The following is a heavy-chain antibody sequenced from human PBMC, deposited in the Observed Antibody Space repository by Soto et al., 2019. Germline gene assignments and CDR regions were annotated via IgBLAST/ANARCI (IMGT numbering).Heavy chain of an antibody. V-gene: IGHV3-48*02. CDR2: ISTPGTSK. Sequence: EVQLVESGGGLVQPGGSLTLSCVASGFTISTYSFNWVRQTPGKGLEWLSYISTPGTSKYYADSIQRRVTVSRDNAKNSLFLHLSSLRDEYTAVYYCARDRGADYGDFDYWGQGTLVTVSS. J-gene: IGHJ4*02. CDR1: GFTISTYS. D-gene: IGHD4-17*01. CDR3: ARDRGADYGDFDY.